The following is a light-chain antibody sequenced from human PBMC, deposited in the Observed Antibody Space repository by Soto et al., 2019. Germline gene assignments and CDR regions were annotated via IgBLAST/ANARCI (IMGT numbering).Light chain of an antibody. CDR1: QTVYNN. CDR2: HAS. J-gene: IGKJ4*01. Sequence: ETVVTQSPAALSVSPGERATLSCRASQTVYNNLAWYQQKPGQAPRLLIYHASSRATGIPARFSGSGSGTEFTLTISSLQSEDFAVYYCQQYNEWPLTFGGGTKVEIK. CDR3: QQYNEWPLT. V-gene: IGKV3-15*01.